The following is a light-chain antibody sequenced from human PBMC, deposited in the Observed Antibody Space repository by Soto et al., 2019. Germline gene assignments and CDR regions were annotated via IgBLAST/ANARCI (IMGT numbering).Light chain of an antibody. CDR3: QHYSNWPPT. CDR2: YAS. V-gene: IGKV3-15*01. Sequence: EVVMTQSPATLSVSPGEIVTLSCRASESVNRNLAWYHQKPGQGPSLLIYYASTRATGVPDRFTGSGSGTEFTLTISSLRSEDFGIYHCQHYSNWPPTFGPGTKVEIK. J-gene: IGKJ3*01. CDR1: ESVNRN.